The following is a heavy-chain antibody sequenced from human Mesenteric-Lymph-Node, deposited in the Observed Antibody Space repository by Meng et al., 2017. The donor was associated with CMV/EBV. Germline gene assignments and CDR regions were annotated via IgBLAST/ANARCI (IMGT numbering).Heavy chain of an antibody. CDR2: IYSAGTT. Sequence: GGSLRLSCAASGFTVGSNYMTWVRQAPGKGLEWVSIIYSAGTTYYADSVKGRFTISRDDSRNTLSLQMNSLRAEDTAVYYCARQPARRSGYDYWGQGTLVTVSS. D-gene: IGHD5-12*01. V-gene: IGHV3-53*01. CDR1: GFTVGSNY. J-gene: IGHJ4*02. CDR3: ARQPARRSGYDY.